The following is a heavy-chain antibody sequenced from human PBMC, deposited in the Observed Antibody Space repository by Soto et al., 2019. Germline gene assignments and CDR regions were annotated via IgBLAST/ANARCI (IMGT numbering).Heavy chain of an antibody. CDR3: ARCSRVVVPAPGFDP. D-gene: IGHD2-2*01. Sequence: SETLSLTCTVSGGSISIGGYYRSWIRKHPGKGLEWIGYIYYSGTTYYNPSCKSRVTISVDTSKNQFSLKLSSVSAADTALDYCARCSRVVVPAPGFDPWGRGTLVTVSS. CDR1: GGSISIGGYY. CDR2: IYYSGTT. V-gene: IGHV4-31*03. J-gene: IGHJ5*02.